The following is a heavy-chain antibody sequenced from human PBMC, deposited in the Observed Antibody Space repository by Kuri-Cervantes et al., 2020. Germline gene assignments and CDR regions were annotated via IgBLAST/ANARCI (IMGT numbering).Heavy chain of an antibody. CDR2: MNPNSGNT. Sequence: ASVKVSCKASGYTFTSYDINWVRQATGQGLEWMGWMNPNSGNTGYAQKLQGRVTMTTDTSTSTAYMELRSLRSDDTAVYYCARVGDSSSWYSYYYYGMDVWGQGTTVTVSS. CDR1: GYTFTSYD. CDR3: ARVGDSSSWYSYYYYGMDV. D-gene: IGHD6-13*01. J-gene: IGHJ6*02. V-gene: IGHV1-8*01.